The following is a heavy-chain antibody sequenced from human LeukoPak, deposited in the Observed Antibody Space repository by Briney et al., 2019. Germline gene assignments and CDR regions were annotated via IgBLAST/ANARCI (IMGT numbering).Heavy chain of an antibody. V-gene: IGHV4-39*01. CDR2: IYYSGST. D-gene: IGHD2-2*01. Sequence: SETLSLTCTVSGGSISSSSYYWGWIRQPPGKGLEWIGSIYYSGSTYYNPSLKSRVTISVDTSKNQFSLKLSSVTAADTAVYYCARHGPGYCSSTSCLEGLEAFDIWGQGTMVTVSS. CDR3: ARHGPGYCSSTSCLEGLEAFDI. J-gene: IGHJ3*02. CDR1: GGSISSSSYY.